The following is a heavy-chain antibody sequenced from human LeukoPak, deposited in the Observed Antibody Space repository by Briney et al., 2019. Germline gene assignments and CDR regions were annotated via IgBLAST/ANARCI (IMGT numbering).Heavy chain of an antibody. CDR3: ARAEDIVVVPAAMLVYNYYGMDV. CDR1: GYTFTGYY. D-gene: IGHD2-2*01. J-gene: IGHJ6*02. V-gene: IGHV1-2*02. Sequence: ASVKVSCKASGYTFTGYYMHWVRQAPGQGLEWMGWINPSGGGTNYAQKFQGRVTMTRDTSISTAYMELSRLRSDDTAVYYCARAEDIVVVPAAMLVYNYYGMDVWGQGTTVTVSS. CDR2: INPSGGGT.